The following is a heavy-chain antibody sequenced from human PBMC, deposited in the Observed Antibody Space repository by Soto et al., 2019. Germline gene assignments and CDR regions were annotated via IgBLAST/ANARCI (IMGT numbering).Heavy chain of an antibody. J-gene: IGHJ4*02. CDR3: ARVRWIRGVIPSHFGL. CDR1: GGTFNSYG. Sequence: SVKVSCKASGGTFNSYGISWVRQAPGQGLDWMGVIIPLYGTVNYAQKFQGRVSITADKSTSTAYMDLNSLRSDDTAVYYCARVRWIRGVIPSHFGLWGQGTQVTVSS. D-gene: IGHD3-10*01. CDR2: IIPLYGTV. V-gene: IGHV1-69*06.